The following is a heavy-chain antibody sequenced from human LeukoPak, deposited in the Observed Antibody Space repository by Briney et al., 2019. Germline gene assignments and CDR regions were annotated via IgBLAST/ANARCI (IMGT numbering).Heavy chain of an antibody. D-gene: IGHD3-9*01. V-gene: IGHV3-20*04. CDR3: ARVGMVGLNYDLLRGSIDS. CDR2: INWKGGYT. J-gene: IGHJ4*02. CDR1: GFTFEDHA. Sequence: PGGSLRLSCAASGFTFEDHAMTWVRQAPGKALEWVAAINWKGGYTGYADSVQGRFTISRDNTEKKLYLQMTSLTAEDTAFYYCARVGMVGLNYDLLRGSIDSWGQGALVSVSS.